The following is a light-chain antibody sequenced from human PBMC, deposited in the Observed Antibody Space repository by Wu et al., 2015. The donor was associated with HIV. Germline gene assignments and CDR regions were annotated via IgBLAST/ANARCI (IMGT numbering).Light chain of an antibody. CDR1: QNIDTN. V-gene: IGKV3-15*01. J-gene: IGKJ2*03. CDR3: QQFNNWPPGYS. CDR2: GAS. Sequence: EIVMTQSPATLSVSPGERATLSCRASQNIDTNLAWYQQKPGQAPRLLIFGASTRATGVAARFSGSGSGTEFTLTISSLQSENFAVYYCQQFNNWPPGYSFGQGTKLEIK.